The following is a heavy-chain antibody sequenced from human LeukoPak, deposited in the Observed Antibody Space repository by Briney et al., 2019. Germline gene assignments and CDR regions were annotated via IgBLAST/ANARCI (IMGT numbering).Heavy chain of an antibody. V-gene: IGHV1-18*01. CDR1: GYTFTSYG. D-gene: IGHD2-2*01. J-gene: IGHJ4*02. CDR2: ISVYNGDT. Sequence: GASVKVSCKASGYTFTSYGISWVRQAPGHGLEWMGWISVYNGDTNYAQKLQGRVTMTTDTSRSTAYMELRSLRSDDTAVYYCARSDGPRSDSFYGTFDYWGQGALVTVPS. CDR3: ARSDGPRSDSFYGTFDY.